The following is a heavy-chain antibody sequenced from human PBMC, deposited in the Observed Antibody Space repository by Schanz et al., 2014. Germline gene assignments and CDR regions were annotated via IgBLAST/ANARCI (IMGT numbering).Heavy chain of an antibody. D-gene: IGHD6-6*01. CDR2: MNPNSGNT. Sequence: QVQLVQSGAEVKKPGASVKVSCKASGYTFTSYDINWVRQATGQGLEWMGWMNPNSGNTGYTQKFQGRVTMTRNTSITTAYMELSSLRSEDTAVYYCARGFLGSSSVHYYYGMDVWGPGTTVTVSS. J-gene: IGHJ6*02. V-gene: IGHV1-8*01. CDR3: ARGFLGSSSVHYYYGMDV. CDR1: GYTFTSYD.